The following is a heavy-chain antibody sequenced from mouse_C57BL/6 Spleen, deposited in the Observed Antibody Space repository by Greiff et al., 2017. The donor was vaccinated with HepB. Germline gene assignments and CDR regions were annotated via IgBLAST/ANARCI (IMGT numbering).Heavy chain of an antibody. V-gene: IGHV5-6*01. CDR1: GFTFSSYG. CDR2: ISSGGSYT. CDR3: ARHYYGSSYPDWYFDV. Sequence: EVQGVESGGDLVKPGGSLKLSCAASGFTFSSYGMSWVRQTPDKRLEWVATISSGGSYTYYPDSVKGRFTISRDNAKNTLYLQMSSLKSEDTAMYYCARHYYGSSYPDWYFDVWGTGTTVTVSS. J-gene: IGHJ1*03. D-gene: IGHD1-1*01.